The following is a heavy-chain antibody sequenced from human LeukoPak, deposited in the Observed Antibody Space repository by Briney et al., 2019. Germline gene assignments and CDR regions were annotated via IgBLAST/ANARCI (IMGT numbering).Heavy chain of an antibody. J-gene: IGHJ6*03. CDR1: GGSFSNYY. D-gene: IGHD1-7*01. CDR2: INDSGRT. Sequence: SETLSLTCAVYGGSFSNYYWSWIRQPPGKGLEWIGEINDSGRTNYNPPLMSRVTVSVDTSKNQFSLRLTSVTATDTAFYYCARRWNYGRNYYIDVWGNGATVSVSS. V-gene: IGHV4-34*01. CDR3: ARRWNYGRNYYIDV.